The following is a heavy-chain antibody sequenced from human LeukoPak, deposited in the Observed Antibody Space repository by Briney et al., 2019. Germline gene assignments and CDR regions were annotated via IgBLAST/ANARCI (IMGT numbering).Heavy chain of an antibody. CDR2: INGDGSIT. V-gene: IGHV3-74*01. CDR3: SRGLVGYYHDSSTYPDS. D-gene: IGHD3-22*01. Sequence: QSGGSLRLSCAASRFPFSSYWMHWVRQAPGKGLVWVSRINGDGSITTYADSVKGRFTISRDNAKNMLYLQLDSLTAEDTAVYYCSRGLVGYYHDSSTYPDSWGQGTLVTVSS. CDR1: RFPFSSYW. J-gene: IGHJ4*02.